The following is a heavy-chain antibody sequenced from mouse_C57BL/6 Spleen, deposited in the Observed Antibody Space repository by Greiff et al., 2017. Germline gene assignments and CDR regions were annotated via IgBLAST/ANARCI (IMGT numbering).Heavy chain of an antibody. CDR1: GYTFTSYW. CDR2: IHPNSGST. D-gene: IGHD2-3*01. J-gene: IGHJ3*01. V-gene: IGHV1-64*01. CDR3: ASAYDGYYVGWFAY. Sequence: VQLQQPGAELVKPGASVKLSCKASGYTFTSYWMHWVKQRPGQGLEWIGMIHPNSGSTNYNEKFKSKATLTVDKSSSTAYMQLSSLTSEDSAVYYCASAYDGYYVGWFAYWGQGTLVTVSA.